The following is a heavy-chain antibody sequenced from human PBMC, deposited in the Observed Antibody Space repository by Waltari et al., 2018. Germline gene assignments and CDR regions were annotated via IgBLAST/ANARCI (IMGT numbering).Heavy chain of an antibody. CDR3: ARWDYYGSGSYSLVDV. D-gene: IGHD3-10*01. Sequence: EVQLVESGGGLVKPGGSLRLSCAASGFTFSSYSMNWVRQAAGKGLWFVSAISSSSSYIYYADSVKGRFTISRYNAKNSLYLQMNSLRAEDTAVYYCARWDYYGSGSYSLVDVWGKGTTVTVSS. CDR2: ISSSSSYI. V-gene: IGHV3-21*01. J-gene: IGHJ6*04. CDR1: GFTFSSYS.